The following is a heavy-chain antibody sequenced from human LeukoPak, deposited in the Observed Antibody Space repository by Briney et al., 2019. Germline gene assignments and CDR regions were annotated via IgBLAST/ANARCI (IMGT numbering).Heavy chain of an antibody. CDR3: ARAGLGYCSGGSCYGFDP. D-gene: IGHD2-15*01. V-gene: IGHV1-8*01. Sequence: ASVKVSCKASGYTFTSYDINWVRQAPGQGLEWMGWMNPNSGNTGYAQKFQGRVTMTRNTSISTAYMELSSLRSEDTAVYYCARAGLGYCSGGSCYGFDPWGQGTLVTVS. J-gene: IGHJ5*02. CDR1: GYTFTSYD. CDR2: MNPNSGNT.